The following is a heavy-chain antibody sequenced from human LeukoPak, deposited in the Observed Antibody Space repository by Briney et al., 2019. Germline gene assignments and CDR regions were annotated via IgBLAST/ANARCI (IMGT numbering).Heavy chain of an antibody. V-gene: IGHV4-38-2*02. D-gene: IGHD6-6*01. CDR1: GYSISTGYY. CDR3: ARAMSIAALLQTIFDY. Sequence: SETLSLTCTVSGYSISTGYYWDWIRQPPGKGLEWIGTFYHGGSTYYNPSLKSRVTISVDTSKNQFSLNLTSVTAADTAVYYCARAMSIAALLQTIFDYWGQGTLVTVSS. CDR2: FYHGGST. J-gene: IGHJ4*02.